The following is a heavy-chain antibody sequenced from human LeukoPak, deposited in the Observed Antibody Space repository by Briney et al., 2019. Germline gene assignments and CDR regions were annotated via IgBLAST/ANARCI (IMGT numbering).Heavy chain of an antibody. CDR3: ARGSGYSYGWLDY. D-gene: IGHD5-18*01. Sequence: GSLRLSCAASGFTFSSYWMTWVRQAPGKGLEWVANIKQDGSEKYYVDSVKGRFPISRAKAKNSLYRKMNSLRSTDTAVYYCARGSGYSYGWLDYWGQGTLVTVSS. CDR1: GFTFSSYW. CDR2: IKQDGSEK. J-gene: IGHJ4*02. V-gene: IGHV3-7*01.